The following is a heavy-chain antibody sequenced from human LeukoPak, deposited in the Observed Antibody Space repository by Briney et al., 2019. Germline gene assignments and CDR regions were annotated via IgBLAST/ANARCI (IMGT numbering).Heavy chain of an antibody. CDR2: MYHSGST. CDR3: AGNYYGSGSYSEDRY. D-gene: IGHD3-10*01. V-gene: IGHV4-38-2*02. J-gene: IGHJ4*02. CDR1: GYSISSGYC. Sequence: PSETLSLTCTVSGYSISSGYCWGWIRQPPGKGLEWIGSMYHSGSTYYNPSLKSRVTISLDTSKNQFSLKLSSVTAADTAVYYCAGNYYGSGSYSEDRYWGQGTLVTVSS.